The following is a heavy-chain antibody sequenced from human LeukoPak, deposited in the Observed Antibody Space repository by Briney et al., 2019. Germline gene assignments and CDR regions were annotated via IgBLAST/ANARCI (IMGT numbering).Heavy chain of an antibody. CDR3: AREAAAGNFDP. V-gene: IGHV4-59*01. J-gene: IGHJ5*02. Sequence: KASETLSLTCTVSGGSISSYYWSWIRQPPGKGLEWIGYIYYSGSTNYNPSLKSRVTISVDTSKNQFSLKLSSVTAADTAVYYCAREAAAGNFDPWGQGTLVTVSS. CDR2: IYYSGST. CDR1: GGSISSYY. D-gene: IGHD6-13*01.